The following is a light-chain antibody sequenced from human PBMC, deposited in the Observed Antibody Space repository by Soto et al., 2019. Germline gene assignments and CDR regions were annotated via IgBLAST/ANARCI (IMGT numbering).Light chain of an antibody. Sequence: QSALTQPRSVSGSPGQSVTISCTGTSSDVGGYDFVSWYQQHLGKAPKLVIYDVSKRPSGVPDRFSGSKSGNSASLTISGLQAEDEALYYCCSYAGSYNLGVFGGGTKLTVL. V-gene: IGLV2-11*01. CDR3: CSYAGSYNLGV. CDR1: SSDVGGYDF. J-gene: IGLJ3*02. CDR2: DVS.